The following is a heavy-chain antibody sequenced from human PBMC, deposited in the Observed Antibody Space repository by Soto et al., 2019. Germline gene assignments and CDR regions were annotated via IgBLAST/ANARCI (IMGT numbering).Heavy chain of an antibody. J-gene: IGHJ4*02. D-gene: IGHD2-15*01. V-gene: IGHV3-66*01. CDR1: GFTVTNNY. CDR3: ARDDGGGGPFDY. Sequence: EVQLVESGGGLVQPGGSLKLSCEVSGFTVTNNYMNWVRQAPGKGLEWVSVIYSGGSTFYADSVKGRFTISRDNSENTLYLQMNSLIADDTAVHYCARDDGGGGPFDYWGQGTLVTVSS. CDR2: IYSGGST.